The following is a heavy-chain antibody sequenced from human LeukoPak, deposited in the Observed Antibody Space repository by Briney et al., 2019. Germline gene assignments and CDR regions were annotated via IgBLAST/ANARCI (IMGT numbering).Heavy chain of an antibody. CDR2: ITSGFTP. CDR3: AKDYSDSRVADVFLEY. J-gene: IGHJ4*02. D-gene: IGHD2-15*01. Sequence: GGSLRLSCAASGLTFSDYAMSWFRQAPGKGLEWVSGITSGFTPHYADSVKGRFTISRDNSKNTFHLQLNSLRAQDTAVYYCAKDYSDSRVADVFLEYWGQGTLVTVSS. CDR1: GLTFSDYA. V-gene: IGHV3-23*01.